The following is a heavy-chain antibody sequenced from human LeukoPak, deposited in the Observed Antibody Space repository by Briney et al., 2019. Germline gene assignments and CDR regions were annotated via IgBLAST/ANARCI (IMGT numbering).Heavy chain of an antibody. CDR1: GFTFSSYN. J-gene: IGHJ4*02. Sequence: GGSLRLSCAASGFTFSSYNMNWVRQAPGEGLEWVSSITSSSTYIYYADSLKGRFTISRDNAKNSLYLQMNSLRVEDTAVYYCVRDHQLRDPGCWGQGTLVTVSS. V-gene: IGHV3-21*01. CDR3: VRDHQLRDPGC. D-gene: IGHD5-24*01. CDR2: ITSSSTYI.